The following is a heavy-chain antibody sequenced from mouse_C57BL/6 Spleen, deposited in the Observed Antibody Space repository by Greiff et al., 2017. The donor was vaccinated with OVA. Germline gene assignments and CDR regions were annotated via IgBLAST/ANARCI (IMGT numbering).Heavy chain of an antibody. J-gene: IGHJ3*01. D-gene: IGHD4-1*01. CDR3: ASITGTPFAY. Sequence: VHLVESGPGLVAPSQSLSITCTVSGFSLTSYGVDWVRQSPGKGLEWLGVIWGVGSTNYNSALKSRLSISKDNSKSQVFLQMNSLQTDDTAMYYCASITGTPFAYWGQGTLVTVSA. CDR2: IWGVGST. CDR1: GFSLTSYG. V-gene: IGHV2-6*01.